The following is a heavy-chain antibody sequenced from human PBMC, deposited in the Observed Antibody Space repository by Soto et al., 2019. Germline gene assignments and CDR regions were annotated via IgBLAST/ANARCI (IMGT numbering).Heavy chain of an antibody. CDR2: ISVYNGNT. V-gene: IGHV1-18*01. Sequence: QVQLVQSGAEVKKPGASVKVSCKASGYTFTKYGISLVRQAPGQGLEWMGWISVYNGNTKYADNLQGRVTVTTDTSTTTAYMELRSLRSDDTAVYYCAREGTGMYYYYYGMDVWGQGTTVTVPS. D-gene: IGHD3-9*01. CDR3: AREGTGMYYYYYGMDV. CDR1: GYTFTKYG. J-gene: IGHJ6*02.